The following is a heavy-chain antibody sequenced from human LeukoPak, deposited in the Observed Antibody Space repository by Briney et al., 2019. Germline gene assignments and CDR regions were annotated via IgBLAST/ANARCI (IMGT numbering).Heavy chain of an antibody. D-gene: IGHD3-10*01. J-gene: IGHJ4*02. Sequence: PSETLSLTCAVYGGSFSGYYWSWIRQPPGKGLEGIGEINHSGSTNYNPSLKSRVTISVDTSKTQFSLKLSSVTAADTAVYYCARGRQGSYYHGSGSYFYWGQGTLVTVSS. CDR1: GGSFSGYY. V-gene: IGHV4-34*01. CDR2: INHSGST. CDR3: ARGRQGSYYHGSGSYFY.